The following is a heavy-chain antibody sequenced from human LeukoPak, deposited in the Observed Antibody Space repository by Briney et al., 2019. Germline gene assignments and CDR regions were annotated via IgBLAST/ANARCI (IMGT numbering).Heavy chain of an antibody. Sequence: GGSLRLSCAASGFTFSRYWMSWVRRVPRKGLEWMANINQDGSERYYVDSVKGRFTISRDNAKNSLYLQMNSLRAEDTAVYYCATPLDYYDRSDSHQGGDWGQGTLVTVSS. CDR3: ATPLDYYDRSDSHQGGD. V-gene: IGHV3-7*03. D-gene: IGHD3-22*01. J-gene: IGHJ4*02. CDR1: GFTFSRYW. CDR2: INQDGSER.